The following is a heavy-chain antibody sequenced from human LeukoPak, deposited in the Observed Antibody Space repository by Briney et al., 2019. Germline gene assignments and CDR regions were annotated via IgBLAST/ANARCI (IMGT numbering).Heavy chain of an antibody. J-gene: IGHJ3*02. CDR1: GGSISSSSYY. CDR3: ARQAYSNSFDAFDI. D-gene: IGHD6-6*01. V-gene: IGHV4-39*01. CDR2: IYYSGST. Sequence: SETLSLTCTVSGGSISSSSYYWGWIRQPPGKGLEWIGSIYYSGSTYYNPSLKSRVTISVDTSKNQFSLKLSSVTAADTAVYYCARQAYSNSFDAFDIWGQGTMVTVSS.